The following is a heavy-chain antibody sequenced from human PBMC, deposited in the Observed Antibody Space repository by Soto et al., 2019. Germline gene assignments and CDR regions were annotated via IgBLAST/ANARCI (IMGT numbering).Heavy chain of an antibody. J-gene: IGHJ4*02. D-gene: IGHD3-3*01. Sequence: VGSLRLSCASSVFTFSSYAMSCVGHSPGRWLEWVSDISGSGGNTYYADSVKGRFTISRDNSKNTLSLYLQMNSLRAEDTAVYYCAKSPASHDFSPEIDYWGQGTRVSVSS. CDR3: AKSPASHDFSPEIDY. CDR1: VFTFSSYA. CDR2: ISGSGGNT. V-gene: IGHV3-23*01.